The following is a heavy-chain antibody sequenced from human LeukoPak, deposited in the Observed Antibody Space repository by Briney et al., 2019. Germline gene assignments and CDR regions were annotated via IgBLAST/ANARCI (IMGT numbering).Heavy chain of an antibody. CDR3: ARCKGGGDCYPPGRFDY. V-gene: IGHV1-69*04. J-gene: IGHJ4*02. Sequence: ASVKVSCKASGGTFSSYAISWVRQAPGQGLEWMGRIIPILGIANYAQKFQGRVTITADKSTSTAYMELSSLRSEDTAVYYCARCKGGGDCYPPGRFDYWGQGTLVTVSS. CDR2: IIPILGIA. CDR1: GGTFSSYA. D-gene: IGHD2-21*02.